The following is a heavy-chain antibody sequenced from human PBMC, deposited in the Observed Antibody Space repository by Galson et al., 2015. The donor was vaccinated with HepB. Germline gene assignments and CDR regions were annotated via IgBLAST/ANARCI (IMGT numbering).Heavy chain of an antibody. CDR3: AREGGLYYDFWSGYYITRSYYYYYYMDV. J-gene: IGHJ6*03. V-gene: IGHV3-48*01. Sequence: SLRLSCAASGFTFSSYSMNWVRQAPGKGLEWVSYISSSSSTIYYADSVKGRFTISRDNAKNSLYLQMNSLRAEDTAVYYCAREGGLYYDFWSGYYITRSYYYYYYMDVWGKGTTVTVSS. D-gene: IGHD3-3*01. CDR1: GFTFSSYS. CDR2: ISSSSSTI.